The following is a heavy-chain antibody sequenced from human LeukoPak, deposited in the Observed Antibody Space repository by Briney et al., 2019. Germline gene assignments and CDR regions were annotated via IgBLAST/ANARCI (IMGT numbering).Heavy chain of an antibody. V-gene: IGHV3-23*01. D-gene: IGHD6-13*01. Sequence: GGSLRLSCAAYGFTFSNYAMNWVRQAPGKGPEWVSAISGSGHRTFYAASVEGRFTVSRDNSKSMLYLQMSGLRAEDTAVYSCAKVLSQGYPNSWTNWFDSWGQGALVTVSS. J-gene: IGHJ5*01. CDR2: ISGSGHRT. CDR3: AKVLSQGYPNSWTNWFDS. CDR1: GFTFSNYA.